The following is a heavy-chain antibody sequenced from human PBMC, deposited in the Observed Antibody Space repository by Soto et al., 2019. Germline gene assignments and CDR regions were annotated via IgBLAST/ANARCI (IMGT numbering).Heavy chain of an antibody. CDR1: GFTFSSYG. CDR2: ISYDGSNK. J-gene: IGHJ3*02. CDR3: AKPYSGSYQGDAFDI. D-gene: IGHD1-26*01. Sequence: QVPLVESGGGVVQPGRSLRLSCAASGFTFSSYGMHWVRQAPGKGLEWVAVISYDGSNKYYADSVKGRFTISRDNSKNTLYLQMNSLRAEDTAVYYCAKPYSGSYQGDAFDIWGQGTMVTVSS. V-gene: IGHV3-30*18.